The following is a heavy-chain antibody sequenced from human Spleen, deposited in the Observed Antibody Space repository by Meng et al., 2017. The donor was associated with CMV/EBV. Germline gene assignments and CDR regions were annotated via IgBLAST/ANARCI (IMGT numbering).Heavy chain of an antibody. CDR2: INHSGST. Sequence: SETLSLTCAVYGGSFSGYYWSWIRQPPGKGLEWIGEINHSGSTNYNPSLKSRVTISVDTSKNQFSLKLSSVTAADTALYFCARTQWLVKYFDYWGQGTLVTVSS. J-gene: IGHJ4*02. CDR3: ARTQWLVKYFDY. CDR1: GGSFSGYY. D-gene: IGHD6-19*01. V-gene: IGHV4-34*01.